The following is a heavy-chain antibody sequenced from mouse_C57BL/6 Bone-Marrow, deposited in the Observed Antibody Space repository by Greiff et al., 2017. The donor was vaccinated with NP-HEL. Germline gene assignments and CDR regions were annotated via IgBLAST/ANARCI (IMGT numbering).Heavy chain of an antibody. CDR1: GYTFTSYW. D-gene: IGHD1-1*01. J-gene: IGHJ1*03. Sequence: QVQLQQSGAELVKPGASVKLSCKASGYTFTSYWMHWVKQRPGQGLEWIGMIHPNSGSTNYNEKFKSKATLTVDKSSSTAYMQLSSLTSEDSAVYYCARWDYYGSSYKYFDVWGTGTTVTVSS. CDR3: ARWDYYGSSYKYFDV. CDR2: IHPNSGST. V-gene: IGHV1-64*01.